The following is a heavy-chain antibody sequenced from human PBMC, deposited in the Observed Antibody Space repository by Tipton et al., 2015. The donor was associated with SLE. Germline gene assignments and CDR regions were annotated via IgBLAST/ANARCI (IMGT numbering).Heavy chain of an antibody. CDR2: IYISGST. J-gene: IGHJ4*02. D-gene: IGHD3-10*01. CDR3: ARGRAGYFDY. V-gene: IGHV4-4*07. CDR1: GGSISRYY. Sequence: LRLSCNVSGGSISRYYWSWIRQTAGKGLEWIGRIYISGSTKYNPSLKSRVTISVDTSKNQFSLKLSSVTAADTAVYYCARGRAGYFDYWGQGTLVTVSS.